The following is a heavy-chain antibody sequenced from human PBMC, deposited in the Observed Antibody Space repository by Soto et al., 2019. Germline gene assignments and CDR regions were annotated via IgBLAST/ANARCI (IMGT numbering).Heavy chain of an antibody. CDR2: ISYDGSNK. CDR1: GFTFSSYG. Sequence: GGSLRLSCAASGFTFSSYGMHWVRQAPGKGLEWVAVISYDGSNKDYADSVKGRLTVSRDNSKNTLYLQMNSLRPEDTAVYYCAKDRRSSWCLDYWGQGTLVTVSS. CDR3: AKDRRSSWCLDY. V-gene: IGHV3-30*18. D-gene: IGHD6-13*01. J-gene: IGHJ4*02.